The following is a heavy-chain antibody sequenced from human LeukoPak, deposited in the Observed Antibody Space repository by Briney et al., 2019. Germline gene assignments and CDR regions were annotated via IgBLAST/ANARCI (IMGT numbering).Heavy chain of an antibody. J-gene: IGHJ6*03. Sequence: PSETLSLTCNVSGDSVTSDKFYWAFIRQPPGKGPEWIGTIYRSGSAYHNPSLKSRLTISIDTSKNQFSLKLSSVTAADTAVYYCARHSGYYDILTGYYYYYYMDVWGKGTTVTISS. CDR3: ARHSGYYDILTGYYYYYYMDV. CDR1: GDSVTSDKFY. V-gene: IGHV4-39*01. D-gene: IGHD3-9*01. CDR2: IYRSGSA.